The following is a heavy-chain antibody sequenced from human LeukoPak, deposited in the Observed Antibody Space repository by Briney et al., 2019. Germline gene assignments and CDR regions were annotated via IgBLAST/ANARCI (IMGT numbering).Heavy chain of an antibody. D-gene: IGHD5-18*01. CDR3: ARVTVGHSYVSPFGS. CDR1: GYSISRGYY. CDR2: IYHSGST. Sequence: SETLSLTCAVSGYSISRGYYWGWIRQSPGKGLEWIGSIYHSGSTYYNPSLKSRVTISVDTSKNQFSLKLSPVTAADTAVYYCARVTVGHSYVSPFGSWGQGTLVTVSS. V-gene: IGHV4-38-2*01. J-gene: IGHJ5*01.